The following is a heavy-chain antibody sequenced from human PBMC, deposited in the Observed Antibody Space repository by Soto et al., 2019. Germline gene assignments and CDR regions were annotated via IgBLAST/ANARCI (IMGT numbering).Heavy chain of an antibody. J-gene: IGHJ3*02. D-gene: IGHD3-10*01. CDR3: ARTVGTGYAFDI. Sequence: GGSLRLSCAASGFTFDDYAMHWVRQAPGKGLEWVSGISWNSGSIGYADSVKGRFTISRDNAKNSLYLQMNSLRAEDTALYYCARTVGTGYAFDIWGQGTMVTVSS. CDR1: GFTFDDYA. V-gene: IGHV3-9*01. CDR2: ISWNSGSI.